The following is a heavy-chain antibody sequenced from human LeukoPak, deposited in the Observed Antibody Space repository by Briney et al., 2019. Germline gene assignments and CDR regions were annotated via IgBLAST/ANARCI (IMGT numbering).Heavy chain of an antibody. CDR2: IYTSGST. D-gene: IGHD2-15*01. J-gene: IGHJ6*03. V-gene: IGHV4-61*02. CDR3: ARVGSQSEYCSGGSCYERVRVDYYMDV. Sequence: PSETLSLTCTVSGGSISSGSYYWSWIRQPAGKGLEWIGRIYTSGSTNYNPSLKSRVTISVDTSKNQFSLKLSSVTAADTAVYYCARVGSQSEYCSGGSCYERVRVDYYMDVWGKGTTVTISS. CDR1: GGSISSGSYY.